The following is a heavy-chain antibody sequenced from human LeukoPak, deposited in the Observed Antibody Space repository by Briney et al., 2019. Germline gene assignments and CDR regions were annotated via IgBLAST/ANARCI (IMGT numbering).Heavy chain of an antibody. V-gene: IGHV3-23*01. CDR2: ISGSGDDM. CDR3: ARGDYDILTGYYPSFDH. D-gene: IGHD3-9*01. Sequence: GGSLRLSCAASGFTFSGYAMTWVRQTPGKGLEWVSIISGSGDDMYYADSVKGRFTISRDNSRNTLYLQMHSLRADDTAVYYCARGDYDILTGYYPSFDHWGQGTLVTVSS. J-gene: IGHJ4*02. CDR1: GFTFSGYA.